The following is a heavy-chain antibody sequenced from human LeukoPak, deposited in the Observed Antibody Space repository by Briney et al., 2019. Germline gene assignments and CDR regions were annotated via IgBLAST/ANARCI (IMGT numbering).Heavy chain of an antibody. Sequence: SVKVSCKVTGGTLSGFAISWARQAPGQGLEWMGGIIPTYTTANYAQKFEGRVTITADESTNTAYMELSSLRSEDTAVYYCASRWILGYCSSNTCGHNYYNGMDVWGKGTTVTVSP. D-gene: IGHD2-2*01. V-gene: IGHV1-69*01. CDR1: GGTLSGFA. J-gene: IGHJ6*04. CDR2: IIPTYTTA. CDR3: ASRWILGYCSSNTCGHNYYNGMDV.